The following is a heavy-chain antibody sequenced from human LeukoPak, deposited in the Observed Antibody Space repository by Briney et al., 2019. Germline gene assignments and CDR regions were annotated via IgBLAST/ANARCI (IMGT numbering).Heavy chain of an antibody. CDR2: IIPIFGTA. CDR3: ARYMSIAARSPYYYYMDV. CDR1: GGTFSSYA. V-gene: IGHV1-69*13. D-gene: IGHD6-6*01. Sequence: ASVKVSCKASGGTFSSYAISWVRQAPGQGLEWMGGIIPIFGTANYAQKFQGRVTITADESTSTAYMELSSLRSEDTAVYYCARYMSIAARSPYYYYMDVWGKGTTVTVSS. J-gene: IGHJ6*03.